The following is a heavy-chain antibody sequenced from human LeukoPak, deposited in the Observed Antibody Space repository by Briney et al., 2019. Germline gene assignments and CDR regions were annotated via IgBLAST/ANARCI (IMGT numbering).Heavy chain of an antibody. J-gene: IGHJ4*02. CDR2: IHTSGST. CDR1: GDSISNYY. V-gene: IGHV4-4*09. D-gene: IGHD3-22*01. CDR3: ARGYYDTSAYSNPFDF. Sequence: SETLSLTCTVSGDSISNYYWSWIRQTPGKGLEWIGYIHTSGSTYYNPSLKSRVTISVDTSKNQFSLKLSSVTAADTAVYYCARGYYDTSAYSNPFDFWGQGTLVTDSS.